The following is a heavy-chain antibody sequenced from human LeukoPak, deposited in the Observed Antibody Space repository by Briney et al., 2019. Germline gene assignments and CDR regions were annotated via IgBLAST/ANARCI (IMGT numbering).Heavy chain of an antibody. V-gene: IGHV5-51*01. CDR2: IYPGDSDT. Sequence: GESLKISCKGTGYNFTNYWIGWVRQMPGKGLEWMGIIYPGDSDTKYSPSFQGQVTISVDKSISTAYLQWSSLKASDTGMYYCARSYCGSTSCPFDYWGRGTLVTVSS. D-gene: IGHD2-2*01. J-gene: IGHJ4*02. CDR3: ARSYCGSTSCPFDY. CDR1: GYNFTNYW.